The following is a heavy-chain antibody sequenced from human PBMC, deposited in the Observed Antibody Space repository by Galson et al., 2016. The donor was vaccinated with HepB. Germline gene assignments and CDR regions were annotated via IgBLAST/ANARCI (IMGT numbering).Heavy chain of an antibody. CDR1: GFTFSTYS. CDR3: ARDRGIQLWSRDGFDY. J-gene: IGHJ4*02. D-gene: IGHD5-18*01. V-gene: IGHV3-21*01. Sequence: SLRLSCAASGFTFSTYSMNWVRQVPGKGLEWVSSISSSSSYIYYGDSLKGRFTISRDNAKNSLYLQMNSLRAEDTAVDYCARDRGIQLWSRDGFDYWGQGTLVTVSS. CDR2: ISSSSSYI.